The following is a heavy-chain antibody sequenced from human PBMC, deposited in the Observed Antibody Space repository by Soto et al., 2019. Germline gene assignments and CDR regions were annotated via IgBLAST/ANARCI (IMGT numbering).Heavy chain of an antibody. CDR1: GGSISSYY. Sequence: PSETLSLTCTVSGGSISSYYWSWIRQPPGKGLEWIGYIYYNGSTNYNPSLKSRVTISVDTSKNQFSLKLRSVTAADTAVYYCAREYTPMAYNWFGPWGQGTLVTVSS. CDR3: AREYTPMAYNWFGP. V-gene: IGHV4-59*01. J-gene: IGHJ5*02. CDR2: IYYNGST. D-gene: IGHD5-18*01.